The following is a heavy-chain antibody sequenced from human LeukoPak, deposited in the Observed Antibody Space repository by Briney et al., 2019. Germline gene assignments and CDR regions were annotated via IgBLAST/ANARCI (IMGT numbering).Heavy chain of an antibody. D-gene: IGHD1/OR15-1a*01. J-gene: IGHJ4*02. CDR2: IDPNSGGT. CDR1: GDTFTNFY. V-gene: IGHV1-2*02. Sequence: ASVKVSCKASGDTFTNFYMHWVRQAPGQGLEWMGWIDPNSGGTNYAQKFQGRVTMTRDTSISTAYMELSRLRSDDTAVYYCARDENKDFDYWGQGTLVTVSS. CDR3: ARDENKDFDY.